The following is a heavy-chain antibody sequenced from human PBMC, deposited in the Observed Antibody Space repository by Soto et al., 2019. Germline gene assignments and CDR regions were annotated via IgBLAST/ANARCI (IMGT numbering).Heavy chain of an antibody. J-gene: IGHJ4*02. CDR2: ISGSGGST. CDR1: GFTFSSYG. Sequence: VQLVESGGGVVQPGRSLRLSCAASGFTFSSYGMSWVRQAPGKGLEWVSAISGSGGSTYYADSVKGRFTISRDNSKNTLYLQMNSLRAEDTAVYYCAHSSXGLGLFDYWGQGTLVTVSS. V-gene: IGHV3-23*04. D-gene: IGHD3-16*01. CDR3: AHSSXGLGLFDY.